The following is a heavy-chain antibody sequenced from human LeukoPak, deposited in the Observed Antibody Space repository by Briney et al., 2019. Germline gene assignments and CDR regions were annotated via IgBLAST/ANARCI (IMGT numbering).Heavy chain of an antibody. CDR3: ARDKIVGPTALDY. CDR2: IKQDGSEI. Sequence: GGSLRLSCAASGFTFSSYWMSWVRQAPGKGLEWVANIKQDGSEIYYVDSVKGRFTISRDNSRNSLYLQMNSLRAEDTSVYYCARDKIVGPTALDYWGQGTMVTVSS. J-gene: IGHJ3*01. D-gene: IGHD2-21*01. V-gene: IGHV3-7*01. CDR1: GFTFSSYW.